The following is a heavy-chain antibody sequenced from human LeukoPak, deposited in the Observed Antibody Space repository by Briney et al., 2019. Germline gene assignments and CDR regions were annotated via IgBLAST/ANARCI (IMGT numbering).Heavy chain of an antibody. D-gene: IGHD1-1*01. CDR1: GFTFSSYA. V-gene: IGHV3-30-3*01. J-gene: IGHJ4*02. Sequence: PGGSLRLSCAASGFTFSSYAMHWVRQAPGKGLEWVAVISYDGSNKYYADSVKGRFTISRDNSKNTLYLQMNSLRAEDTAVYYCARDPPGTLYYFDYWGQGTLVTVSS. CDR2: ISYDGSNK. CDR3: ARDPPGTLYYFDY.